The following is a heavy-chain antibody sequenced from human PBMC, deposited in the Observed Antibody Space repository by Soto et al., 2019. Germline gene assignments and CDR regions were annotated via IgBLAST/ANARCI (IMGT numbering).Heavy chain of an antibody. J-gene: IGHJ4*02. CDR2: ISSTTNYI. V-gene: IGHV3-21*06. CDR1: GLTYTRYS. Sequence: GGSLRLSCAASGLTYTRYSMNWVRQAPGKGLEWVSSISSTTNYIYYGDSMKGRFTISRDNAKNSLYLEMNSLRAEDTAVYYCARESEDLTSNFDYWGQGTLVTVSS. CDR3: ARESEDLTSNFDY.